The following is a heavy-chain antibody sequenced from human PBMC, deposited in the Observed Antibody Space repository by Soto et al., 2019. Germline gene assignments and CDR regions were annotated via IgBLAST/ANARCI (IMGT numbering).Heavy chain of an antibody. CDR3: AREQYDILTGYVNHYGMDV. CDR2: IYHSGST. CDR1: GYSISSGYY. V-gene: IGHV4-38-2*02. J-gene: IGHJ6*02. D-gene: IGHD3-9*01. Sequence: PSETLSLTCAVSGYSISSGYYWGWIRQPPGKGLEWIGSIYHSGSTYYNPSLKSRVTISVDTSKNQFSLKLSSVTAADTAVYYCAREQYDILTGYVNHYGMDVWGQGTTVTVSS.